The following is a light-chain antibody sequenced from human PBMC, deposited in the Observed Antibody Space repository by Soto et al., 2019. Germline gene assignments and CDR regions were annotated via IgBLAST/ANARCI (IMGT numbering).Light chain of an antibody. J-gene: IGLJ2*01. CDR3: QSFDSGLSVV. CDR1: SSNIGAGYD. V-gene: IGLV1-40*01. Sequence: QTVVTQAPSASGTPGQRVTISCSGSSSNIGAGYDVHWYQQPPGKGPKLLIFENNKRPSGVPDRFSGSKSGTSASLAITGLLPEDEADYYCQSFDSGLSVVFGGGTKLTVL. CDR2: ENN.